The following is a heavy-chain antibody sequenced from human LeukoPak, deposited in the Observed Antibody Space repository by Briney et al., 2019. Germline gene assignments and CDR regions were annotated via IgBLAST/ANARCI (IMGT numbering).Heavy chain of an antibody. CDR1: GYTFTSYD. D-gene: IGHD2-15*01. CDR3: ASYVAATPTLGY. J-gene: IGHJ4*02. CDR2: MNPNSDNT. V-gene: IGHV1-8*01. Sequence: ASVKVSCKASGYTFTSYDVNWVRQATGQGLEWMGWMNPNSDNTDYPQKFQGRVTMTRNTSISTAYMELSSLRSEDTAVYYCASYVAATPTLGYWGQGTLVTVSS.